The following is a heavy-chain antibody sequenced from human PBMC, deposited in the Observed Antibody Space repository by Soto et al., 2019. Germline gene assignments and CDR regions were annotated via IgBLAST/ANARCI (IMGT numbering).Heavy chain of an antibody. CDR2: INHSGST. D-gene: IGHD6-13*01. CDR1: GGSFSGYY. J-gene: IGHJ5*02. CDR3: ARAENIAAAGTGWFDP. V-gene: IGHV4-34*01. Sequence: NPSETLSLTCAVYGGSFSGYYWSWIRQPPGKGLEWIGEINHSGSTNYNPSLKSRVTISVDTSKNQFSLKLSSVTAADTAVYYCARAENIAAAGTGWFDPWGQGTLVTVSS.